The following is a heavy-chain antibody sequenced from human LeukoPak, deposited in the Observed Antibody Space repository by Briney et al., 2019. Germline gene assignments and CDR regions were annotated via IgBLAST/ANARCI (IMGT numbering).Heavy chain of an antibody. J-gene: IGHJ4*02. Sequence: GGSLRLSCAGSGFTFSSYSMNWVRQAPGKGLEWVSSISSSSSYIYYADSVKGRFTISRDNAKKSLYLQMNSLRAEDTAVYYCARADWDTAMIDYWGQGTVVTVSS. CDR3: ARADWDTAMIDY. D-gene: IGHD5-18*01. CDR2: ISSSSSYI. V-gene: IGHV3-21*01. CDR1: GFTFSSYS.